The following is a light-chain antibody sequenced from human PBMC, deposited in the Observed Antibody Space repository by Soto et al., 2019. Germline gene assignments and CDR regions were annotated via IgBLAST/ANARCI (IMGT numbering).Light chain of an antibody. Sequence: QSALTQPASVSGSPGQSITISCTGTSSDVGAYNYVSWYQHHPGKATKLMIYDVTNRPPGVSDRFSGSKSGNTASLTISGPQAEDEADYYCSSYTSSSVLFGGGTKVTVL. CDR1: SSDVGAYNY. CDR2: DVT. J-gene: IGLJ2*01. CDR3: SSYTSSSVL. V-gene: IGLV2-14*03.